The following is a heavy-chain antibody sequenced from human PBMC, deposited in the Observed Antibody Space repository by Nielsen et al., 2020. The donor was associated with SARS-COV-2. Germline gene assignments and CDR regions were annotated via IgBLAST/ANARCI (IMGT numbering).Heavy chain of an antibody. CDR1: GFTFRNYG. V-gene: IGHV3-33*08. J-gene: IGHJ4*02. D-gene: IGHD3-9*01. CDR3: ARDRSVRYFDY. CDR2: IWYDGTNT. Sequence: GGSLRLSCAASGFTFRNYGMHWDRQAPGKGLEWVAVIWYDGTNTYYTDSVNGRFTISRDTSKNTLFLQMNSLRAEDTAVYYCARDRSVRYFDYWGQGIQVTVSS.